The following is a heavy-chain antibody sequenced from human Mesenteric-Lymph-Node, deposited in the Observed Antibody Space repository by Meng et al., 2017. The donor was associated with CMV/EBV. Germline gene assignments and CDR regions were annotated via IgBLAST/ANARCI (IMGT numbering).Heavy chain of an antibody. Sequence: GGSLRLSCAASGFTFSSYAINWVRQATGQGLEWMGWMNPNSGNTGYAQKFQGRVTMTRDTSTSTVYMELSSLRSEDTAVYYCARVLTIFGVVIGFDPWGQGTLVTVSS. J-gene: IGHJ5*02. D-gene: IGHD3-3*01. CDR1: GFTFSSYA. CDR2: MNPNSGNT. CDR3: ARVLTIFGVVIGFDP. V-gene: IGHV1-8*02.